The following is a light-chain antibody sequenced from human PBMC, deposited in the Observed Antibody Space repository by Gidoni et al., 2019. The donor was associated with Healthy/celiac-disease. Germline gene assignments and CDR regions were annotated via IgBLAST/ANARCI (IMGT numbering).Light chain of an antibody. CDR1: QSVSSY. CDR3: QQRSNWPFT. CDR2: DAS. V-gene: IGKV3-11*01. J-gene: IGKJ3*01. Sequence: EIVLTQSPATLSLSPGERATLSCRASQSVSSYLAWYQAPRLLIYDASSGSGTDFTLTISSLEPEDFAVYYCQQRSNWPFTFGPGTKVDIK.